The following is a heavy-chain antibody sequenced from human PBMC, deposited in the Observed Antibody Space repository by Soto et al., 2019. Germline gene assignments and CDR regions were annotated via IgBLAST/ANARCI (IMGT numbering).Heavy chain of an antibody. CDR2: ISGSGGST. D-gene: IGHD3-22*01. J-gene: IGHJ3*02. CDR3: AKSKSGYPIYDAFDI. Sequence: GGSLRLSCADSGFTFSSYAMSWVRQAPGKGLEWVSAISGSGGSTYYADSVKGRFTISRDNSKNTLYLQMNSLRAEDTAVYYCAKSKSGYPIYDAFDIWGQGTMVTVSS. CDR1: GFTFSSYA. V-gene: IGHV3-23*01.